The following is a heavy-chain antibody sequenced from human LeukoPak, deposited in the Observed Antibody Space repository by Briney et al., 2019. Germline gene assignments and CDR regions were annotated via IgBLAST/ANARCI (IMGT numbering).Heavy chain of an antibody. Sequence: SETLSLTCAVYGGSFSGYYWSWIRQPPGQGLEWIGDINHSGSTNYNPSLKSRVNISVDTSKNQFSLKLSSVTAADTAVYYCARGATYYYGSGSYDYWGQGTLVTVSS. D-gene: IGHD3-10*01. J-gene: IGHJ4*02. CDR1: GGSFSGYY. CDR2: INHSGST. V-gene: IGHV4-34*01. CDR3: ARGATYYYGSGSYDY.